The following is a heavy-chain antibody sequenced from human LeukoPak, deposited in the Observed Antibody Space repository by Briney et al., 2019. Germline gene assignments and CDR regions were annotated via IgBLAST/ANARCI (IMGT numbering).Heavy chain of an antibody. CDR2: IYYSGTT. V-gene: IGHV4-59*08. CDR3: ARHPLADSYFDY. Sequence: GSLRLSCAASGFTFSDYSMNWVRQPPGKGLEWIGYIYYSGTTNYSPSLESRVTISVDTSKNQFSLKLSSVTAADTAVYYCARHPLADSYFDYWGQGTLVTVSS. CDR1: GFTFSDYS. J-gene: IGHJ4*02. D-gene: IGHD6-19*01.